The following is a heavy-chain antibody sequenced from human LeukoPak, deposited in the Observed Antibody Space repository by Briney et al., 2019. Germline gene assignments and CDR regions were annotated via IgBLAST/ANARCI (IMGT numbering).Heavy chain of an antibody. CDR3: ARDVRDFWSGYIRPGTFDP. Sequence: ASVKVSCKASGYTFTSYGISWVRQAPGQGLEWMGWISAYNDNTNYAQKLQGRVTMTTDNSRSTAYMELSSLRSDDTAVYYCARDVRDFWSGYIRPGTFDPWGQGTLVTVSS. CDR2: ISAYNDNT. D-gene: IGHD3-3*01. V-gene: IGHV1-18*01. J-gene: IGHJ5*02. CDR1: GYTFTSYG.